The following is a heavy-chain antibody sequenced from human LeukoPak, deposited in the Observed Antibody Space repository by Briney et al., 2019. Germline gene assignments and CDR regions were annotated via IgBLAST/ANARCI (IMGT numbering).Heavy chain of an antibody. CDR2: INHSGST. Sequence: SETLPLTCAVYGGSFSGYYWSWIRQPPGKGLEWIGEINHSGSTNYNPSLKSRVTISVDTSKNQFSLKLSSVTAADTAVYYCARRGTYYYYYGMDVWGQGTTVTVSS. D-gene: IGHD1-1*01. CDR1: GGSFSGYY. J-gene: IGHJ6*02. CDR3: ARRGTYYYYYGMDV. V-gene: IGHV4-34*01.